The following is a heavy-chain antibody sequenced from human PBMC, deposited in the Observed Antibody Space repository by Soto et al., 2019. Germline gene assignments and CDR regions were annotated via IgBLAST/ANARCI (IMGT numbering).Heavy chain of an antibody. CDR2: INHSGST. CDR3: ARGYYYVDY. J-gene: IGHJ4*02. CDR1: GGSISSSSYY. V-gene: IGHV4-39*07. D-gene: IGHD3-10*02. Sequence: SETLSLTCTVSGGSISSSSYYWGWIRQPPGKGLEWIGEINHSGSTNYNPSLKSRVTISVDTSKNQFSLKLSSVTAADTAVYFCARGYYYVDYWGQGTLVTVSS.